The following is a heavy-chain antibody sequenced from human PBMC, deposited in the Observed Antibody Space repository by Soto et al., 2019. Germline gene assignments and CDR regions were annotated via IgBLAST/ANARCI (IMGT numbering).Heavy chain of an antibody. J-gene: IGHJ6*02. V-gene: IGHV3-21*01. CDR3: ARSLSGGMDV. CDR2: ISSSSSYI. Sequence: GSLRLSCAASGFTFSSYSMNWVRQAPGKGLEWVSSISSSSSYIYYADSVKSRFTISRDNAKNSLYLQMNSLRAEDTAVYYCARSLSGGMDVWGQGTTVTVSS. CDR1: GFTFSSYS.